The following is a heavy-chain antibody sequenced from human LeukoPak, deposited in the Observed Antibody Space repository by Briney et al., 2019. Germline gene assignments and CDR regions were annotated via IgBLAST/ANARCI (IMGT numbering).Heavy chain of an antibody. CDR3: ARRNAMDV. CDR1: GFTFSSYA. J-gene: IGHJ6*02. CDR2: IGGSGGDT. V-gene: IGHV3-23*01. Sequence: GGSLRLSCAASGFTFSSYAMSWVRQAPGKGLEWVSAIGGSGGDTYYADSVKGRFTISRDNSKSTLFLQMNSLRAEDTAVYYCARRNAMDVWGQGTTVIVFS.